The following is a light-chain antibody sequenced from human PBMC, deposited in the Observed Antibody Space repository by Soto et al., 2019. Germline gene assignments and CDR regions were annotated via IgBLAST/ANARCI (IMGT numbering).Light chain of an antibody. CDR1: QGISSA. CDR3: QQYYSTSPS. Sequence: AIQLTQSPSSLSASVGDRVTITCRASQGISSALAWYQQKPGKAPKLLIYDASSLESGVPSRFSGSGSGTDFTLTISSLQAEDVAVYYCQQYYSTSPSFGGGTKVDIK. J-gene: IGKJ4*01. CDR2: DAS. V-gene: IGKV1-13*02.